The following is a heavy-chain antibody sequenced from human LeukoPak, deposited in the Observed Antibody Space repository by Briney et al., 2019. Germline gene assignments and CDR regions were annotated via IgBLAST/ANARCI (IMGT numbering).Heavy chain of an antibody. J-gene: IGHJ4*02. D-gene: IGHD2-2*01. CDR1: GFTFSSYA. CDR2: ISGSGGST. V-gene: IGHV3-23*01. Sequence: GGSLRLSCAASGFTFSSYAMSWVRQAPGKGLEWVSAISGSGGSTYSADSVKGRFTISRDNSKNTLYLQMNSLRAEDTAVYYCALYTRVVPAAKYYFDYWGQGTLVTVSS. CDR3: ALYTRVVPAAKYYFDY.